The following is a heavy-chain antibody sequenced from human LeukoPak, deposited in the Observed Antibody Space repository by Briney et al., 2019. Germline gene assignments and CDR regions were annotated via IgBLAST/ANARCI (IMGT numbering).Heavy chain of an antibody. CDR1: GGSINSSGNY. CDR3: ARFDDYDAFGI. J-gene: IGHJ3*02. D-gene: IGHD4-11*01. CDR2: VYDSENT. V-gene: IGHV4-39*01. Sequence: SETLSLTCTVSGGSINSSGNYWGWIRQPPGKGLECVGSVYDSENTYYNPSLKSRVTISVDTSKNQFSLKLRSVTAADTAVYYCARFDDYDAFGIWGQGTMVTVSS.